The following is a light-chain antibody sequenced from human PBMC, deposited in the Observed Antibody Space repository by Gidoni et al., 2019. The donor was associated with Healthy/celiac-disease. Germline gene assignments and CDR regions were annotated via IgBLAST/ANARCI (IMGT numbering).Light chain of an antibody. CDR3: QQYDNLPALT. CDR2: DAS. J-gene: IGKJ3*01. V-gene: IGKV1-33*01. Sequence: DIQMTQSQSSLSASVGDRVTITFQASQDISNYLNWYQQKPGKAPKLLIYDASNLETGVPSRFSGSGSGTDFTFTISSLQPEDIATYYCQQYDNLPALTFXPXTKVDIK. CDR1: QDISNY.